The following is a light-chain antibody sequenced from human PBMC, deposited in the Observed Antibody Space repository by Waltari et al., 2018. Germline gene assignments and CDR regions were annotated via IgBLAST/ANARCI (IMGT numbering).Light chain of an antibody. Sequence: QSVLTQPPSASGTPGQRVTIPCSGSSSNIGTYTVNWYQHLPGAAPKLLICLNNQRPSGVPDRFSASKSGNSASLAISGLQSEDEADYYCAAWDGSLNGVVFGGGTKLTVL. CDR1: SSNIGTYT. J-gene: IGLJ2*01. V-gene: IGLV1-44*01. CDR3: AAWDGSLNGVV. CDR2: LNN.